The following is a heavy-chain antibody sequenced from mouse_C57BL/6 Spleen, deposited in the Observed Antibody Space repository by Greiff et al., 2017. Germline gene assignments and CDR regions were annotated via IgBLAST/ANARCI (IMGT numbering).Heavy chain of an antibody. CDR2: INPSNGGT. V-gene: IGHV1-53*01. Sequence: QVQLKQPGTELVKPGASVKLSCKASGYTFTSYWMHWVKQRPGQGLEWIGNINPSNGGTNYNEKFKSKATLTVDKSSSTAYMQLSSLTSEDSAVYYCAGVTRGLGYAMDYWGQGTSVTVSS. J-gene: IGHJ4*01. D-gene: IGHD2-2*01. CDR1: GYTFTSYW. CDR3: AGVTRGLGYAMDY.